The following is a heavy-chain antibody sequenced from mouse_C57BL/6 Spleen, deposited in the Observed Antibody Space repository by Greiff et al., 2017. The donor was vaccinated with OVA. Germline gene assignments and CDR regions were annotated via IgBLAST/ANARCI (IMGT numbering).Heavy chain of an antibody. CDR2: ISYDGSN. CDR1: GYSITSGYY. V-gene: IGHV3-6*01. J-gene: IGHJ2*01. CDR3: AREDTTVVYFDY. Sequence: EVKVEESGPGLVKPSQSLSLTCSVTGYSITSGYYWNWIRQFPGNKLEWMGYISYDGSNNYNPSLKNRISITRDTSKNQFFLKLNSVTTEDTATYYCAREDTTVVYFDYWGQGTTLTVSS. D-gene: IGHD1-1*01.